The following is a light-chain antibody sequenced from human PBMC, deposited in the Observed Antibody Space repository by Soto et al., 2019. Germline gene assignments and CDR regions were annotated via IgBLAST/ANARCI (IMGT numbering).Light chain of an antibody. Sequence: DIVMAPAPDSLAVYLGDRETRLYNYSTTLLYSSSNNNYLAWYQQKPGQPPKLLIYWASTRVSGVPDRFSGSGSGTDFTLTISVLQAEDVAVYYCQLYSSCPSAFG. CDR1: TTLLYSSSNNNY. CDR2: WAS. V-gene: IGKV4-1*01. CDR3: QLYSSCPSA. J-gene: IGKJ3*01.